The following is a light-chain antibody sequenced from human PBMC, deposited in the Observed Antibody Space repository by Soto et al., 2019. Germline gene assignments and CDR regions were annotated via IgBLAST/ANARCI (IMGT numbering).Light chain of an antibody. CDR1: QSVSIY. Sequence: EIVLTQSPATLSLSPGERATLSCRASQSVSIYLAWYQQKPGQAPRLLIYDAPNRATGIPARFSGSGSGTDFTLTISSLEPEDFAVYYCQQRSNSFGQGTRLEIK. J-gene: IGKJ5*01. V-gene: IGKV3-11*01. CDR2: DAP. CDR3: QQRSNS.